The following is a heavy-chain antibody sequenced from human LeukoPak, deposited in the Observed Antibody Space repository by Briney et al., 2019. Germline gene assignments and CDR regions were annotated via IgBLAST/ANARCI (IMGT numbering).Heavy chain of an antibody. CDR2: ISSSGSTI. V-gene: IGHV3-11*04. CDR1: GFTFSDYY. D-gene: IGHD3-10*01. J-gene: IGHJ4*02. CDR3: ATAPMGSGRLLFFDY. Sequence: GGSLRLSCAASGFTFSDYYMSWIRQAPGKGLEWVSYISSSGSTIYYADSVKGRFTVSRDNAQNSLFLQMSSLRADDTAVYYCATAPMGSGRLLFFDYWGQGTLVTVSS.